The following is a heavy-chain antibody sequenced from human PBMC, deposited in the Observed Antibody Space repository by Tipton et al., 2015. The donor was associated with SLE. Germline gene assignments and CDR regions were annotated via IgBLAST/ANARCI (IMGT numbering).Heavy chain of an antibody. J-gene: IGHJ4*02. CDR3: ARVGGQQPSYDY. D-gene: IGHD6-13*01. V-gene: IGHV3-11*05. CDR2: ISGGSSYI. Sequence: GSLRLSCAASGFTFSDYYRPWIRQAPGEGLEWVSYISGGSSYINYADSVKGRFTVSRDNAKNSLYLQMNSLRADDTAVYYCARVGGQQPSYDYWSQGSLVTVSS. CDR1: GFTFSDYY.